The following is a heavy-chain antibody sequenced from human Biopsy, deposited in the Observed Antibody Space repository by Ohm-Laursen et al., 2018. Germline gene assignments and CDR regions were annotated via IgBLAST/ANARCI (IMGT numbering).Heavy chain of an antibody. J-gene: IGHJ5*01. CDR2: IDPKSGGT. D-gene: IGHD3-3*01. V-gene: IGHV1-2*02. Sequence: ASVKVSCKASGYTFTGYHVHWVRQAPGQGLEWMGWIDPKSGGTNYAQKFQGRVTMTRDTSISTTYMELRRLTSDDTAVFYCARELGDFWGGRQFDFWGQGTLVTVSS. CDR3: ARELGDFWGGRQFDF. CDR1: GYTFTGYH.